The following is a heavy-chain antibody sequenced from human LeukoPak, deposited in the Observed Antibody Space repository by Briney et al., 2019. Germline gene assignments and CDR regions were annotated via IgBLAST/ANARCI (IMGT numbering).Heavy chain of an antibody. CDR2: ISYDGSNK. J-gene: IGHJ4*02. Sequence: GGSLRLSCAASGFTFSSYGMHWVRQAPDKGLEWVAVISYDGSNKYYADSVKGRFTISRDNSKNTLYLQMNSLRAEDTAVYYCAKLQAAAGTTSADYWGQGTLVTVSS. CDR1: GFTFSSYG. CDR3: AKLQAAAGTTSADY. D-gene: IGHD6-13*01. V-gene: IGHV3-30*18.